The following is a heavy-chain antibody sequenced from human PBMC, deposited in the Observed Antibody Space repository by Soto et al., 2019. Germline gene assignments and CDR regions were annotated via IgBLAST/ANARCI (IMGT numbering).Heavy chain of an antibody. CDR2: IYYTGST. V-gene: IGHV4-30-4*01. J-gene: IGHJ5*02. CDR3: AIVVFCSCVTCYLAWFGP. CDR1: GGSISSGDYY. D-gene: IGHD2-15*01. Sequence: QVQLQESGPGPVKPSQTLSLSCSVSGGSISSGDYYWSWIRQPPGKGLEWIGYIYYTGSTYYNPSLKRRVTFSGETSKTQFALDRRSVTAACTAVYCCAIVVFCSCVTCYLAWFGPWGQGTLVSVSS.